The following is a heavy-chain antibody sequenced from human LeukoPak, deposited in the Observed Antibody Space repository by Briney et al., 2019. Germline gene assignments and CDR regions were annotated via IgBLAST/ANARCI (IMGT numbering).Heavy chain of an antibody. V-gene: IGHV4-4*02. D-gene: IGHD2/OR15-2a*01. CDR1: GGSIGSRNW. Sequence: SETLSLTCAVSGGSIGSRNWWSWVRQPPGKGLQWIGEIYQSGSSIYNPSLRSRVTMSVDKSKDQLSLKLSSVTAADTAVYYCARENFSTSRDAFDFWGQGTLLTVSS. CDR3: ARENFSTSRDAFDF. CDR2: IYQSGSS. J-gene: IGHJ3*01.